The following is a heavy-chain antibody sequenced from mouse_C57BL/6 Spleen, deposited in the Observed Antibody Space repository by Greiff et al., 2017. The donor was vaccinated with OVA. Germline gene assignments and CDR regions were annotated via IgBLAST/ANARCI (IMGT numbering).Heavy chain of an antibody. CDR3: TRIYYGNDYYAMDY. D-gene: IGHD2-1*01. Sequence: VQLVESGAELVRPGASVTLSCKASGYTFTDYEMHWVKQTPVHGLEWIGAIDPETGGTAYNQKFKGKAILTADKSSSTAYMELRSLTSEDSAVYYCTRIYYGNDYYAMDYWGQGTSVTVSS. CDR2: IDPETGGT. J-gene: IGHJ4*01. V-gene: IGHV1-15*01. CDR1: GYTFTDYE.